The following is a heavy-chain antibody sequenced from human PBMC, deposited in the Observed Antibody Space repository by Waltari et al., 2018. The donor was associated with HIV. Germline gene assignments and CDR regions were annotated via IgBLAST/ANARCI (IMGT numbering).Heavy chain of an antibody. D-gene: IGHD1-26*01. CDR1: GFTFKIAW. J-gene: IGHJ4*02. Sequence: EVQLVESGGGLVKPGGSVSLSGAGSGFTFKIAWLNWVRQAPGKGLEWVGRIKSKSDGGTVAYGDPVRGRFSISRDDSQNTVFLQMNSLKTEDTAVYYCTRKAFSGSYYDSWGQGALVTVSS. CDR3: TRKAFSGSYYDS. CDR2: IKSKSDGGTV. V-gene: IGHV3-15*01.